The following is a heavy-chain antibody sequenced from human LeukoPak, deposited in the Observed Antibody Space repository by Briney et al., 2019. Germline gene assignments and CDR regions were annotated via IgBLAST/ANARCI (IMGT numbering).Heavy chain of an antibody. CDR1: GDPISNSPYF. CDR3: ASQSSNDNSPTYFAR. V-gene: IGHV4-39*01. J-gene: IGHJ4*02. CDR2: VSDSGVT. Sequence: SETLSLTCSVSGDPISNSPYFWAWIRQRPGKGLEWMATVSDSGVTYNKPSLKSRVTISVDTSNNQFSLRVASMTAADTAAYFCASQSSNDNSPTYFARWAQGTLVTVSS. D-gene: IGHD1-1*01.